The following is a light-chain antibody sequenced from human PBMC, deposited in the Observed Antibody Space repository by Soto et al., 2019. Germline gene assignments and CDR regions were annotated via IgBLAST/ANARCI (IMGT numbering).Light chain of an antibody. Sequence: QSALTQPRSVSGSPGQSVTISCTGTSSDVGTYDFVSWYQQHPGKAPRLMIFDVSERPSGVPDRFSGSKSGNTASLTISGLRAEDGADYYCCLYAVTFYVFGTGTKVTVL. CDR3: CLYAVTFYV. V-gene: IGLV2-11*01. CDR1: SSDVGTYDF. CDR2: DVS. J-gene: IGLJ1*01.